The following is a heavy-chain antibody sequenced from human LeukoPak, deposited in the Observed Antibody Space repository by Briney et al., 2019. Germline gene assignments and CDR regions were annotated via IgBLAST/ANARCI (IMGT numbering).Heavy chain of an antibody. V-gene: IGHV4-34*01. J-gene: IGHJ4*02. CDR2: INHSGST. Sequence: SETLSLTCAVYGGSFSGYYWSWIRQPPRKGLEWIGEINHSGSTNYNPSLKSRVTISVDTSKNQFSLKLNSVTAADTAVYYCARQTGSGLFILPGGQGTLVTVSS. CDR3: ARQTGSGLFILP. D-gene: IGHD3/OR15-3a*01. CDR1: GGSFSGYY.